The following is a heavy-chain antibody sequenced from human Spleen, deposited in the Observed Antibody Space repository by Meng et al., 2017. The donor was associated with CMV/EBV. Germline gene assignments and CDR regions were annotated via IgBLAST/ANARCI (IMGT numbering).Heavy chain of an antibody. J-gene: IGHJ4*02. V-gene: IGHV3-49*04. CDR3: TRVGDFVVVPALFDY. D-gene: IGHD2-2*01. CDR2: IRSKTYDGTT. CDR1: GFTLSSYW. Sequence: GESLKISCAASGFTLSSYWMTWVRQAPGKGLEWVGLIRSKTYDGTTEYAASVKGRFTISRDDSKSIAYLQMNSLKTEDTAVYYCTRVGDFVVVPALFDYWGQGSLVTVSS.